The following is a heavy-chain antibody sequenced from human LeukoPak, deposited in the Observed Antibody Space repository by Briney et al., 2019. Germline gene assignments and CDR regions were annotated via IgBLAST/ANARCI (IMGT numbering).Heavy chain of an antibody. Sequence: SETLSLTCTVSGGSISSSSYYWGWIRQPPGKGLEWIGSIYYSGSTYYNPSLKSRVTISVDTSKSQFSLKLSSVTAADTAVYYCARLIIVGATRGDYWGQGTLVTVSS. V-gene: IGHV4-39*01. J-gene: IGHJ4*02. CDR2: IYYSGST. D-gene: IGHD1-26*01. CDR3: ARLIIVGATRGDY. CDR1: GGSISSSSYY.